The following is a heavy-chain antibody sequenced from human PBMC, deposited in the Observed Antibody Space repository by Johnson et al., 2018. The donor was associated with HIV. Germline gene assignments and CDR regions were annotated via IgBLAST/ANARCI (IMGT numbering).Heavy chain of an antibody. J-gene: IGHJ3*02. CDR1: GFTFSSYA. CDR2: IYTGGST. CDR3: ASSYSESDAFDI. V-gene: IGHV3-30*14. D-gene: IGHD3-10*01. Sequence: QVQLVESGGGVVQPGRSLRLSCAASGFTFSSYAMHWVRQAPGKGLEWVAVIYTGGSTYSADSVTGRFTISRDNSKNTLYLQMNSLRVEDTAVYYCASSYSESDAFDIWGQGTMVTVSS.